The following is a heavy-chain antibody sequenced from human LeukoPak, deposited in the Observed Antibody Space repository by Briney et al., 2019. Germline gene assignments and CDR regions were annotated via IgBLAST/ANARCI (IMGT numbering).Heavy chain of an antibody. V-gene: IGHV1-46*01. J-gene: IGHJ4*02. Sequence: ASVKVSCKASGYTFTSYYMHWVRQAPGQGLEWMGIINPSGGSTSYAQKFQGRVTMTRDTSTSTVYMELSSLRSEDTAVYYCAREAGSGSYHPPLGYWGQGSLVTVSS. CDR1: GYTFTSYY. CDR3: AREAGSGSYHPPLGY. D-gene: IGHD1-26*01. CDR2: INPSGGST.